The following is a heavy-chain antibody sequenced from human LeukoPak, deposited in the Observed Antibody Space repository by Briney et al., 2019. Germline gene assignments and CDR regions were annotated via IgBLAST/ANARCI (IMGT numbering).Heavy chain of an antibody. V-gene: IGHV3-23*01. D-gene: IGHD3-22*01. J-gene: IGHJ4*02. CDR3: ARDRHSSVDY. Sequence: GGSLRLSCEASGLAFSSHAMTWVRQAPGKGLEWVSGITGSGGSTYHAESVRGRFTISRDNAKNSLYLQLISLRAEDMAVYYCARDRHSSVDYWGQGTLVTVSS. CDR1: GLAFSSHA. CDR2: ITGSGGST.